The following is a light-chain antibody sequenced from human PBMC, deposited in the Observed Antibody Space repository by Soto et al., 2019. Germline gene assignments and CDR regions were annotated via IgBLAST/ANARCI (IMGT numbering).Light chain of an antibody. CDR1: QSIRSW. Sequence: DIQMTQSPSTLSASVGDRVTITCRASQSIRSWLAWYQQKPGKAPNLLIYRASTLESGVPSRFSGSGSGSEFTLTINSLQPDDFATYDCQQYNSFSPAFGQGAKLEIK. CDR3: QQYNSFSPA. V-gene: IGKV1-5*03. CDR2: RAS. J-gene: IGKJ2*01.